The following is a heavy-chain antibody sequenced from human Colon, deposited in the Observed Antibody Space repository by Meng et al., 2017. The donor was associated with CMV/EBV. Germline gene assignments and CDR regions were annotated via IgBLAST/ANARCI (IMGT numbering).Heavy chain of an antibody. J-gene: IGHJ4*02. CDR2: IRFDAKEQ. Sequence: GGSLRLSCAASGFNFNSFGMHWVRQAPGKGLEWVAFIRFDAKEQYYSGSVKGRFTISRGNAMSTLYLHMDGLRPDDTAVYYCARYPTSPYRVVYFDYWGQGTLVTVSS. V-gene: IGHV3-30*02. D-gene: IGHD2-2*01. CDR3: ARYPTSPYRVVYFDY. CDR1: GFNFNSFG.